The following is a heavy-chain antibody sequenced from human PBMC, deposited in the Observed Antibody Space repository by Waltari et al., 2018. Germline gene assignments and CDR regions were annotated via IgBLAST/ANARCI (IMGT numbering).Heavy chain of an antibody. CDR2: INPSGGCT. D-gene: IGHD3-10*01. V-gene: IGHV1-46*01. Sequence: VQLVQSGAEVKTPWASVKFSCRTSGYTFTRYSIPWDRQAPGQRPEWMGIINPSGGCTSYAQKFQGRVTMTRDTSTSTVYMEVSSLISEDTAVYYCARDGAGSFRWFDPWGQGTLVTVSS. CDR1: GYTFTRYS. J-gene: IGHJ5*02. CDR3: ARDGAGSFRWFDP.